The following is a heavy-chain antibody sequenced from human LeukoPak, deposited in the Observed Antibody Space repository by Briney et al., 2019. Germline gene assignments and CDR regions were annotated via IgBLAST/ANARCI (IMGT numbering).Heavy chain of an antibody. CDR1: DGSFSGSY. J-gene: IGHJ4*02. D-gene: IGHD2-21*02. CDR2: IDHTKTT. V-gene: IGHV4-34*01. CDR3: ARLRVGHKLTALRTKQDDYLDH. Sequence: KPSETLALTCAVYDGSFSGSYWTWIRQPPEKGLEWIGEIDHTKTTNYNPSLKSRVTISVDASKNQFSLKLGSVTAAGTAMYYCARLRVGHKLTALRTKQDDYLDHWGQGTLVIVSS.